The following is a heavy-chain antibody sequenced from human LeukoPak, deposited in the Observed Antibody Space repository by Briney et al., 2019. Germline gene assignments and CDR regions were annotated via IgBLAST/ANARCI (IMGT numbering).Heavy chain of an antibody. CDR1: GFTFSSYA. CDR3: AKLGNSNPLRLPFDY. D-gene: IGHD4-23*01. CDR2: ITGTGGST. V-gene: IGHV3-23*01. Sequence: GGSLRLSCAASGFTFSSYAMSWVRQAPGKGLEWGSTITGTGGSTYYADSVRGRFTISRDNSKNTLYLQMNSLRAEDTAVYYCAKLGNSNPLRLPFDYWGQGTLVTVSS. J-gene: IGHJ4*02.